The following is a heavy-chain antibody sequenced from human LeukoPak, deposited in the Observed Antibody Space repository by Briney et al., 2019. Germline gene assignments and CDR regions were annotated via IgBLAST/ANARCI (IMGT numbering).Heavy chain of an antibody. CDR2: IHNSGST. CDR1: GGSISTYY. Sequence: SETLSLTCTVSGGSISTYYWTWIRQPPGQGLEWMGYIHNSGSTNYNPSLKSRVTMSVDTSKNQLSLKLRSVTAADTAVYYCARASGDDTPTPPWGQGTLVTVSS. V-gene: IGHV4-59*01. CDR3: ARASGDDTPTPP. J-gene: IGHJ5*02. D-gene: IGHD2-15*01.